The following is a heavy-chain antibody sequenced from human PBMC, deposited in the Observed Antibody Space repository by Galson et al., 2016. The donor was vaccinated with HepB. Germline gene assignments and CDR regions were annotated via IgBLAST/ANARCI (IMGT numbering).Heavy chain of an antibody. CDR2: IKQDGRTM. Sequence: SLRLSCAASGFDFNSYWMTWVRQAPGKGLEWVANIKQDGRTMYYVDSVRGRFTISRDKGKNSLYPEMNSLRIEDTAVYYCVRSLGAYAVYFEHWGQGTLVTVSS. CDR3: VRSLGAYAVYFEH. V-gene: IGHV3-7*03. D-gene: IGHD2-2*01. J-gene: IGHJ1*01. CDR1: GFDFNSYW.